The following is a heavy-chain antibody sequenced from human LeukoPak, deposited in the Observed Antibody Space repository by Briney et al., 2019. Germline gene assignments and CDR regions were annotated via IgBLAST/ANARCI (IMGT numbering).Heavy chain of an antibody. V-gene: IGHV3-21*01. J-gene: IGHJ4*02. CDR2: ITTSSSYI. CDR3: ARESIVGASFDY. D-gene: IGHD1-26*01. Sequence: GGSLRLSCAASGLTFSRYSMNWVRQAPGKGLEGVSSITTSSSYIYYADSVKGRFTISRDNAKNSLYLQINSLRAEDTAVYYCARESIVGASFDYWGQGTLVTVSS. CDR1: GLTFSRYS.